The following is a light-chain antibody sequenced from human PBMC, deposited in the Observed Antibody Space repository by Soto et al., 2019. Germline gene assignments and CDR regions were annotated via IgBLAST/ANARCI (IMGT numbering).Light chain of an antibody. J-gene: IGLJ1*01. CDR1: SSDVGGYNY. Sequence: QSALTQPASVSGSPGQSISISCTGTSSDVGGYNYVSWYQQHPGQAPRLMIYEVTNRPSGVSNRFSGSKSGNTASLTISGLQAEAEADYYCSSYTSSSTTYVFGTGTKLTVL. CDR2: EVT. CDR3: SSYTSSSTTYV. V-gene: IGLV2-14*01.